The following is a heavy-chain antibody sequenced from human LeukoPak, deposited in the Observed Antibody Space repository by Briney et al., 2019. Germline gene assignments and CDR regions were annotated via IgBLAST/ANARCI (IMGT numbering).Heavy chain of an antibody. CDR2: ISAYNGNT. J-gene: IGHJ5*02. CDR1: GYTFTSYG. D-gene: IGHD3-10*01. V-gene: IGHV1-18*01. Sequence: ASVKVSCKASGYTFTSYGISWVRQAPGQGLEWMGWISAYNGNTNYAQKLQGRVTMTADTSTSTAYMELRSLRSDDTAVYYCARVSPLLWFGVAGVNWFDPWGQGTLVTVSS. CDR3: ARVSPLLWFGVAGVNWFDP.